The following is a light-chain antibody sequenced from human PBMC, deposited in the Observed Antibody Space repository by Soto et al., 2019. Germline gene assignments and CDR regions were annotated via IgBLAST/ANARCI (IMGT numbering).Light chain of an antibody. V-gene: IGLV1-44*01. J-gene: IGLJ3*02. CDR3: AAWDDSLNGPV. Sequence: QSVLTQPPSASGTPGQRVTISCSGSSSNIGSNTVNWYQQLPGTAPKLLIYSDNQRPSGVPDRFSASKSGTSAALALSGLQPEDEADYYCAAWDDSLNGPVFGGGTKRTVL. CDR2: SDN. CDR1: SSNIGSNT.